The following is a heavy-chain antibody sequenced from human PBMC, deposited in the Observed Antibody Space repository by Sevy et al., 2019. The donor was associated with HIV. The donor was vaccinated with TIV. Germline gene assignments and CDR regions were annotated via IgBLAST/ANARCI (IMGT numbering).Heavy chain of an antibody. CDR1: GFTFSSYA. Sequence: GSLRLSCAASGFTFSSYAMSWVRQAPGKGLEWVSAISGSGGSTYYADSVKGRFTISRDNSKNTLYLQMNSLRAEDTAVSYCVTPEKQWLVPPHLYGMDVWGQGTTVTVSS. J-gene: IGHJ6*02. CDR2: ISGSGGST. D-gene: IGHD6-19*01. V-gene: IGHV3-23*01. CDR3: VTPEKQWLVPPHLYGMDV.